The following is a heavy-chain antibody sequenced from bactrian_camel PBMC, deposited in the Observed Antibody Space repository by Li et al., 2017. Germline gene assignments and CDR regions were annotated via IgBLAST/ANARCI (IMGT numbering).Heavy chain of an antibody. J-gene: IGHJ4*01. CDR3: AKPGGGTWFWEIHY. D-gene: IGHD1*01. Sequence: QLVESGGGLVQPGGSLTLSCASSGFTFSNDAMNWVRQAPGKGLEWVSAINSDGSRTYYADSVKGRFTISRDNAKSTLYLQLNSLKTEDTAMYYCAKPGGGTWFWEIHYWGQGTQVTVS. V-gene: IGHV3S31*01. CDR1: GFTFSNDA. CDR2: INSDGSRT.